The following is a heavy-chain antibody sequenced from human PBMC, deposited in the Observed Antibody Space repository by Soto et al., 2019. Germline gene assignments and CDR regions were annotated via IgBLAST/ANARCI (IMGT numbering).Heavy chain of an antibody. CDR2: ISGSGGST. CDR3: AKDPGRFDYIWGNLNADFDY. CDR1: GFTFSSYA. J-gene: IGHJ4*02. V-gene: IGHV3-23*01. Sequence: PGGSLRLCCAASGFTFSSYAMSWVRQAPGKGLEWVSAISGSGGSTYYADSVKGRFTISRDNSKNTLYLQMNSMRAEDTAVYYCAKDPGRFDYIWGNLNADFDYWGQGTLVTVSS. D-gene: IGHD3-16*01.